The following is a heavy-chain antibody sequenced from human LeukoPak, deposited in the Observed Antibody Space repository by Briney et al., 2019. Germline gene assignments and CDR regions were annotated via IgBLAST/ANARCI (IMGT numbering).Heavy chain of an antibody. CDR3: ARDPKTMGTDY. CDR1: GYTLTGYY. J-gene: IGHJ4*02. Sequence: ASVKVSCKASGYTLTGYYMHWVRQAPGQGLEWMGRINPNSGGTNYAQKFQGRVTMTRDTSISTAYMELSRLRSDDTAVYYCARDPKTMGTDYWGQGTLVTVSS. CDR2: INPNSGGT. D-gene: IGHD4/OR15-4a*01. V-gene: IGHV1-2*06.